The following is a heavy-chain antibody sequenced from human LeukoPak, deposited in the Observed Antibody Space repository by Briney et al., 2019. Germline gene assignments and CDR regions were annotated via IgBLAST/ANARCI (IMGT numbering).Heavy chain of an antibody. D-gene: IGHD2-2*02. V-gene: IGHV3-23*01. CDR2: ISGSGGST. CDR3: AKDLCSSTSCYTANWFDP. J-gene: IGHJ5*02. Sequence: GGSLRLSCAASGFTFSSYAMSWVRQAPGKGLEWVSAISGSGGSTYYADSVKGRFTISRDNSKNTLYMQMNSLRAEDTAVYYCAKDLCSSTSCYTANWFDPWGQGTLVTVSS. CDR1: GFTFSSYA.